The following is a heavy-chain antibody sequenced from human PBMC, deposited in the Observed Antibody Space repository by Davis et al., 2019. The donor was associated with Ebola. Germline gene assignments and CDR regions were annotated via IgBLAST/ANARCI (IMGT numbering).Heavy chain of an antibody. J-gene: IGHJ4*02. V-gene: IGHV3-30-3*01. CDR3: ARNSGYSSGWCDY. Sequence: GGSLRLSCAASGFTFSSYAMHWVRQAPGKGLEWVAVISYDGSNKYYADSVKGRFTISRDNSKNTLYLQMNSLRAEDTAVYYCARNSGYSSGWCDYWGQGTLVTVSS. D-gene: IGHD6-19*01. CDR1: GFTFSSYA. CDR2: ISYDGSNK.